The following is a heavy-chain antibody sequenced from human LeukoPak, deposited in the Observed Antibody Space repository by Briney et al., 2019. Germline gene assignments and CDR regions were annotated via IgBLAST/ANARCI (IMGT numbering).Heavy chain of an antibody. CDR2: LSYSGST. Sequence: SQTLSLTCTVPGGSIRSGDYYWSWIRQPPGKSLEWIWYLSYSGSTYYNPYLKSRVNISVDTSKDQFSRKLSSVTAGVTAVYYCARAVDYYGSGSYYKRWFDPWGQGTLVTVSS. V-gene: IGHV4-30-4*08. CDR1: GGSIRSGDYY. D-gene: IGHD3-10*01. CDR3: ARAVDYYGSGSYYKRWFDP. J-gene: IGHJ5*02.